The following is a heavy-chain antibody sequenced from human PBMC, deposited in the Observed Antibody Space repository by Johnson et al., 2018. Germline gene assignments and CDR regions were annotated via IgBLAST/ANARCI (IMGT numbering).Heavy chain of an antibody. CDR3: AIVDYDSSGYAFDI. CDR2: IGTAGAT. Sequence: VQLVQSGGGLVQPGGSLRLSCAASGFTFSSYDMHWVRQDTGKGLEWVSAIGTAGATYYPGPVTGRVTISIENAKNSWYLQMNSLRPGTTAVYYCAIVDYDSSGYAFDIWGQGTMVTVSS. CDR1: GFTFSSYD. J-gene: IGHJ3*02. D-gene: IGHD3-22*01. V-gene: IGHV3-13*01.